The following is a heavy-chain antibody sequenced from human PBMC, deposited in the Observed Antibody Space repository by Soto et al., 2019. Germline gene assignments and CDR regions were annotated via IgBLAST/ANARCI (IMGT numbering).Heavy chain of an antibody. J-gene: IGHJ4*02. CDR3: ARGLDFYGSGSPDLNGD. Sequence: QVQLQESGPGLVQPSETLSLTCTVSGGSVSGASYYWSWIRQLPGKGLEWIGNINHSGATNYNPSLKPRATISVDTSKKQLSLKLTSVTSADTAVYYCARGLDFYGSGSPDLNGDWGQGTLVTVPS. D-gene: IGHD3-10*01. CDR1: GGSVSGASYY. CDR2: INHSGAT. V-gene: IGHV4-61*01.